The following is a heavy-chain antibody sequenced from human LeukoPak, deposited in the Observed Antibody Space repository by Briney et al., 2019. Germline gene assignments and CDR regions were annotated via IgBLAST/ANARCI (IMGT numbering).Heavy chain of an antibody. CDR3: AKDMGSTAMVSYYGMDV. CDR2: ISWNSGSI. Sequence: SXRLXXXXSXFTFDDYAMHWVRHAPGKGLEWVSGISWNSGSIVYADSVKGRFTISRDNAKNSLYLQMNSLRAEDTALYYCAKDMGSTAMVSYYGMDVWGQGTTVIVSS. CDR1: XFTFDDYA. V-gene: IGHV3-9*01. D-gene: IGHD5-18*01. J-gene: IGHJ6*02.